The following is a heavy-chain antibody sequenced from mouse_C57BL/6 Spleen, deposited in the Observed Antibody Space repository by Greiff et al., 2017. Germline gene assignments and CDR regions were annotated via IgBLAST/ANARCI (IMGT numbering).Heavy chain of an antibody. CDR1: GYTFTSYW. CDR2: IDPSDSYT. D-gene: IGHD2-3*01. V-gene: IGHV1-69*01. CDR3: ARWGGRLDGMDY. J-gene: IGHJ4*01. Sequence: QVQLQQPGAELVMPGASVKLSCTASGYTFTSYWMPWVKQRPGQGLEWIGEIDPSDSYTNYNQKFKGKSTLTVDKSSSTAYMQLSSLTSEDSAVEYCARWGGRLDGMDYWGQGTSVTVSS.